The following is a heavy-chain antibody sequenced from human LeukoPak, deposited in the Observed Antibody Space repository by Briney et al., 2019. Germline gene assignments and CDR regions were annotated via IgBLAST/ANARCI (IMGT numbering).Heavy chain of an antibody. V-gene: IGHV7-4-1*02. D-gene: IGHD4-17*01. Sequence: ASVKVSCKASGYTFTGHAMNWVRQAPGQGLEWMGWINTNTGNPTYAQGFTGRFVFSLDTSVSTAYLQISSLKAEDTAVYYCARDVPQGGYGDSHDAFDIWGQGTMVTVSS. CDR2: INTNTGNP. CDR1: GYTFTGHA. J-gene: IGHJ3*02. CDR3: ARDVPQGGYGDSHDAFDI.